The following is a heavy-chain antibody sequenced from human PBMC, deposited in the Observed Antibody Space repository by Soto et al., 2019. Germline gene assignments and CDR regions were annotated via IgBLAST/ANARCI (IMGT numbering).Heavy chain of an antibody. V-gene: IGHV4-39*01. Sequence: KPSETLSLTCTVSGGSISSSSYYWGWIRQPPGKGLEWIGSIYYSGSTYYNPSLKSRVTISVDTSKNQFSLKLSSVTAADTAVYYCARQLNGYDFWSGYYCYYYGMDVWGQGTTVTVSS. CDR1: GGSISSSSYY. D-gene: IGHD3-3*01. CDR3: ARQLNGYDFWSGYYCYYYGMDV. J-gene: IGHJ6*02. CDR2: IYYSGST.